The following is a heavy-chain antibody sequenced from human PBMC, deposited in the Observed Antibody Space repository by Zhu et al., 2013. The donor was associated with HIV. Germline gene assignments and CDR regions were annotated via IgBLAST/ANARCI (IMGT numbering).Heavy chain of an antibody. CDR2: IIPAFGVV. J-gene: IGHJ4*02. D-gene: IGHD3-22*01. CDR1: GGSFTHYA. V-gene: IGHV1-69*17. Sequence: QVQLVQSGPEAKKPGSSVRVSCKSTGGSFTHYAMNWVRQAPGQGFEWMGGIIPAFGVVNYAQRFQGRITISANKETTTDFLDLRSLTSGDTAIYYCARREKAYDNSGLFDYWGQGTLVTVSS. CDR3: ARREKAYDNSGLFDY.